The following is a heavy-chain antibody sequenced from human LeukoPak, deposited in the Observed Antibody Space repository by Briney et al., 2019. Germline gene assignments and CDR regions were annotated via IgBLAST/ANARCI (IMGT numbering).Heavy chain of an antibody. J-gene: IGHJ4*02. D-gene: IGHD6-19*01. CDR3: ARDGSGWIL. V-gene: IGHV3-64*01. Sequence: GGSLRLSCAASGFTFSSYAMHWVRQAPGKGLEYVSAISSNGGSTYYANSVKGRFTISRDNSKNTLYLQMGSLRSEDTAVYYCARDGSGWILWGQGTLVTVSS. CDR2: ISSNGGST. CDR1: GFTFSSYA.